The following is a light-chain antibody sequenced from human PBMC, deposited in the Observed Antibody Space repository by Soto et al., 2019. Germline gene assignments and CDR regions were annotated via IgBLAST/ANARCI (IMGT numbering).Light chain of an antibody. CDR2: GAS. CDR3: QQYGSPPPTWT. V-gene: IGKV3-20*01. Sequence: EIVMTQSPATLSLSPGERATPSCRASESVSTNLAWYQQKAGQAPRLLIYGASTRATGIPARFSGSGSGTDFTLTISRLEPEDFAVYYCQQYGSPPPTWTFGQGTKVDIK. CDR1: ESVSTN. J-gene: IGKJ1*01.